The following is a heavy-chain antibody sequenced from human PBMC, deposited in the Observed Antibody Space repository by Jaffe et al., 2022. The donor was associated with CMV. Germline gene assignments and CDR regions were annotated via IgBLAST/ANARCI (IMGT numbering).Heavy chain of an antibody. CDR2: ISSSSSYI. CDR1: GFTFSSYS. D-gene: IGHD3-22*01. J-gene: IGHJ6*03. V-gene: IGHV3-21*01. Sequence: EVQLVESGGGLVKPGGSLRLSCAASGFTFSSYSMNWVRQAPGKGLEWVSSISSSSSYIYYADSVKGRFTISRDNAKNSLYLQMNSLRAEDTAVYYCARKINYYDSSGYFYYYYMDVWGKGTTVTVSS. CDR3: ARKINYYDSSGYFYYYYMDV.